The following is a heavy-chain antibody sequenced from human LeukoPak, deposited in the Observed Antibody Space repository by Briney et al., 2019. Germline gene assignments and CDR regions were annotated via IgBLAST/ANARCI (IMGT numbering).Heavy chain of an antibody. J-gene: IGHJ4*02. Sequence: SETLSLICAVYGGSFSGYYWSWIRRPPGKGLEWIGEINHSGSTNYNPSLKSRVTISVDTSKNQFSLKLSSVTAADTAVYYCARGTMVRGVIILVWGQGTLVTVSS. CDR3: ARGTMVRGVIILV. D-gene: IGHD3-10*01. CDR2: INHSGST. V-gene: IGHV4-34*01. CDR1: GGSFSGYY.